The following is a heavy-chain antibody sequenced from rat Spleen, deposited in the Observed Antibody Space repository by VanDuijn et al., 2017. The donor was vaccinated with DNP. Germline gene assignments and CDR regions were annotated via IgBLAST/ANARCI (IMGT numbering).Heavy chain of an antibody. CDR1: DYSITSNY. Sequence: EVQFQESGPGLVKPSQSLSLICSVTDYSITSNYWGWIRKFPGNKLEWMGYINSAGSTNYNPSLKSRISITRDTSKNQFFLQLNSVTTEDTATYYCARWGDYFDYWGQGVMVTVSS. CDR2: INSAGST. CDR3: ARWGDYFDY. V-gene: IGHV3-1*01. J-gene: IGHJ2*01.